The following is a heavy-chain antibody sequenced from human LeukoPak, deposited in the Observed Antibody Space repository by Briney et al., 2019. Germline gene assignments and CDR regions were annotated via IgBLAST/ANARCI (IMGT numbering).Heavy chain of an antibody. D-gene: IGHD7-27*01. V-gene: IGHV1-8*01. CDR1: GYSFTSYD. CDR3: VGGAPNWGFDY. J-gene: IGHJ4*02. CDR2: MSPKSGHT. Sequence: ASVKVSCKPSGYSFTSYDINWVRESTGQGLEWMGWMSPKSGHTGYAQNFRGRVTMTRNTSISTAYMELSSLRSEDTAVYYCVGGAPNWGFDYWGQGTLVTVSS.